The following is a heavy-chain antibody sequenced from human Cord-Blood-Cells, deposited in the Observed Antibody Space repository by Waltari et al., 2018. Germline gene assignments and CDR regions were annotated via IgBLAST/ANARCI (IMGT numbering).Heavy chain of an antibody. D-gene: IGHD1-26*01. CDR2: INPNSGGT. V-gene: IGHV1-2*02. CDR3: ARDKYSGSLDI. J-gene: IGHJ3*02. CDR1: GSPFTGYY. Sequence: QVQLVQSGAELTKPGDSAKISCKASGSPFTGYYLHWGRQAAGQGLEWMGWINPNSGGTNYEQKFQGRVTMTRDTSISTAYMELSRLRSDDTAVYYCARDKYSGSLDIWGQGTMVTVSS.